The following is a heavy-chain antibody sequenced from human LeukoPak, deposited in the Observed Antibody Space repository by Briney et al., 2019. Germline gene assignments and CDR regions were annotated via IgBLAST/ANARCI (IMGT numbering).Heavy chain of an antibody. CDR2: IHYSGNT. Sequence: SETLSLTCTASAGSISSSDYYWGWTRQPPGKGLEWIGRIHYSGNTYYNPSLKSRVTISVDPSRNHLSLRLSSVTAADPAVYYCARPRAAAAGTGFDYWGQGTLVTVSS. J-gene: IGHJ4*02. CDR3: ARPRAAAAGTGFDY. D-gene: IGHD6-13*01. V-gene: IGHV4-39*02. CDR1: AGSISSSDYY.